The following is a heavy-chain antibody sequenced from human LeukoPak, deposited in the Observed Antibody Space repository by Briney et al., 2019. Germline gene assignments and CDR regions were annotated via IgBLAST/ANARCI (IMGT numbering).Heavy chain of an antibody. CDR3: ARGGDILTGYCFDY. CDR2: IYYSGSP. Sequence: SETLSLTCTVSGGSVSSGSYYWSWIRQPPGKGLEWFGYIYYSGSPDYNPSLKSRVTMILDTSKNQFSLKLTSVTAADTAMYYCARGGDILTGYCFDYWGQGTLVTVSS. V-gene: IGHV4-61*01. CDR1: GGSVSSGSYY. D-gene: IGHD3-9*01. J-gene: IGHJ4*02.